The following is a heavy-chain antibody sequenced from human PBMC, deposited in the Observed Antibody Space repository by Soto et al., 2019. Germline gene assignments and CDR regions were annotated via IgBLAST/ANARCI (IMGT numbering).Heavy chain of an antibody. Sequence: QVQLQESGPGLVKPSETLSLTCTVSGGSISSYYWSWIRQPPGKGLEWIGYIYYSGSTNYNPSLKSRVTISVDPSKNQFSLKLSSVTAADTAVYSCARAWGGNVFDYWGQGTLVTVSS. CDR1: GGSISSYY. D-gene: IGHD3-16*01. CDR3: ARAWGGNVFDY. J-gene: IGHJ4*02. V-gene: IGHV4-59*08. CDR2: IYYSGST.